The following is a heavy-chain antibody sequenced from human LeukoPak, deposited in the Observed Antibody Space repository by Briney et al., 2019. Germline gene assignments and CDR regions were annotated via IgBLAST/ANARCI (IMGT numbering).Heavy chain of an antibody. D-gene: IGHD6-13*01. Sequence: ASVKVSCKASGYTFTGYYMHWVRQAPGQGLEWMGWISAYNGNTNYAQKLQGRVTMTTDTSTSTAYMELRSLRSDDTAVYYCARDDPGIAADYWGQGTLVTVSS. J-gene: IGHJ4*02. CDR3: ARDDPGIAADY. CDR1: GYTFTGYY. V-gene: IGHV1-18*04. CDR2: ISAYNGNT.